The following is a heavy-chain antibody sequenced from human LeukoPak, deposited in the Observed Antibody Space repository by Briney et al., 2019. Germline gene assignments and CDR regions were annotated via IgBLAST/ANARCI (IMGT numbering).Heavy chain of an antibody. Sequence: PGGSLRLPCTVSGFTFSAHRMSWVRQAPGKGLEWVANIYQGGSETHYVDSVKGRFTISRDNAKNSLYLHLSSLRAEDTAVYYCAREGTFGYHYFDYWGQGALVTVSS. CDR1: GFTFSAHR. CDR3: AREGTFGYHYFDY. V-gene: IGHV3-7*01. D-gene: IGHD3-3*01. J-gene: IGHJ4*02. CDR2: IYQGGSET.